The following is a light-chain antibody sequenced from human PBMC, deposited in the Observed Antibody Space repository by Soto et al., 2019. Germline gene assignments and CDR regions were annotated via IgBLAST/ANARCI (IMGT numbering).Light chain of an antibody. CDR3: QQANSFPSIA. J-gene: IGKJ5*01. CDR1: QGISNY. V-gene: IGKV1-27*01. Sequence: DIQMTQSPSSVSASVGDRFTITCRASQGISNYLAWYQQKPGKVPKLLIYAASTLQSGVPSRFSGSGSGTDFTLTISSLQPEDFATYYCQQANSFPSIAFGQGTRLEIK. CDR2: AAS.